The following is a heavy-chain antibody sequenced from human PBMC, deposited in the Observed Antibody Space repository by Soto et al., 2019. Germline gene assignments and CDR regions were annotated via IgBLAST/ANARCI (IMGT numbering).Heavy chain of an antibody. V-gene: IGHV3-21*01. Sequence: LRLCGAACGFTYSSYSMNCVRQAPGKGLEWFSSISSSSSYIYYADSVKGRFTISRDNAKNSLYLQMNSLRAEDTAVYYCARYAFEYYYDSSGSPGYYGMDVWGQGTTVTVSS. CDR3: ARYAFEYYYDSSGSPGYYGMDV. D-gene: IGHD3-22*01. CDR2: ISSSSSYI. CDR1: GFTYSSYS. J-gene: IGHJ6*02.